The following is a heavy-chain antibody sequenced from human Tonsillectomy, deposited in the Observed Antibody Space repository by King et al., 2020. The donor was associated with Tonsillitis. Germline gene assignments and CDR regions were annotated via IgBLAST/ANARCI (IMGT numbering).Heavy chain of an antibody. D-gene: IGHD3-3*01. CDR3: AKRSRCPDAGAFCL. CDR1: GFTFTIYA. V-gene: IGHV3-23*04. CDR2: ISGSGITNT. J-gene: IGHJ4*03. Sequence: VQLVESGGGLVQPGGSLRLSCAASGFTFTIYAMSWVRQAPGKGLEWVAGISGSGITNTYYADSVKGRFTISRDNSENTLFLQMNSLRAGDTAVYYCAKRSRCPDAGAFCLWGQGELVPVSS.